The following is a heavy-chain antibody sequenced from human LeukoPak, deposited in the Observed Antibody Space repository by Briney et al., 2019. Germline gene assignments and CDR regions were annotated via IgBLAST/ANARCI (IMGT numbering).Heavy chain of an antibody. D-gene: IGHD2-2*01. Sequence: PSETLSLTCTVSGGSISSSSYYWGWIRQPPGKGLEWIGSIYYSGSTYYNPSLKSRVTISVDTSKNQFSLKLSSVTAADTAVYYCVRAAMVSYFDYWGQGTLVTVSS. J-gene: IGHJ4*02. V-gene: IGHV4-39*01. CDR2: IYYSGST. CDR3: VRAAMVSYFDY. CDR1: GGSISSSSYY.